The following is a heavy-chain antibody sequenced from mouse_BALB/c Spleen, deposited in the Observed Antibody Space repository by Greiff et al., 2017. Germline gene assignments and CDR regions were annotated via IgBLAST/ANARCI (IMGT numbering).Heavy chain of an antibody. V-gene: IGHV14-3*02. Sequence: LVESGAELVKPGASVKLSCTASGFNIKDTYMHWVKQRPEQGLEWIGRIDPANGNTKYDPKFQGKATITADTSSNTAYLQLSSLTSEDTAVYYCAYRYDAAMDYWGQGTSVTVSS. J-gene: IGHJ4*01. CDR3: AYRYDAAMDY. CDR1: GFNIKDTY. D-gene: IGHD2-14*01. CDR2: IDPANGNT.